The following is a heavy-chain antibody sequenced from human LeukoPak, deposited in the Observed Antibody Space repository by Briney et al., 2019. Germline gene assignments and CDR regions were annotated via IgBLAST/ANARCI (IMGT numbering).Heavy chain of an antibody. Sequence: GGSLRLSCAASGFTFSSYAMSWVRQAPGKGLEWVPAISGSGGSTYYADSVKGRFTISRDNSKSTLYLQMYSLRAEDTAIYYCAKGGDELDYWGQGTLVTVSS. CDR1: GFTFSSYA. J-gene: IGHJ4*02. D-gene: IGHD7-27*01. V-gene: IGHV3-23*01. CDR2: ISGSGGST. CDR3: AKGGDELDY.